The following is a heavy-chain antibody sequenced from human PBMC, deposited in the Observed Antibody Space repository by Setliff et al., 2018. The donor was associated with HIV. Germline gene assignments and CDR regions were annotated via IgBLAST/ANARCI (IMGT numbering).Heavy chain of an antibody. V-gene: IGHV4-59*08. Sequence: PSETLSLTCNVSGGSISGYYWSWIRQSPGKGLEWIGYIYYSGSTNYNPSLKSRVTISVGTSKNQFSLKLSSVTAADTAVYYCARQREVYGDYVGDYWGQGTLVTVSS. CDR1: GGSISGYY. CDR2: IYYSGST. CDR3: ARQREVYGDYVGDY. J-gene: IGHJ4*02. D-gene: IGHD4-17*01.